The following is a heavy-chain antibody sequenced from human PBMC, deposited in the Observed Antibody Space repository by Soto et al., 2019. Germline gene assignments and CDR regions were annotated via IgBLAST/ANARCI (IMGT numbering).Heavy chain of an antibody. CDR1: GFTFSGYW. V-gene: IGHV3-7*01. CDR3: TRALGY. J-gene: IGHJ4*02. Sequence: GGSLRLSCAASGFTFSGYWMEWVGQAPGKGLEWVANINQDGSEKRYVEFVKSRFTISRDNAKNSLGLQMSSLTDENSVVYYRTRALGYWGQRSRVTVA. CDR2: INQDGSEK.